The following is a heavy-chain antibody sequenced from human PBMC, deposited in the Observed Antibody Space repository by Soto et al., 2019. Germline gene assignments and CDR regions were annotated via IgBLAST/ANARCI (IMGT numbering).Heavy chain of an antibody. J-gene: IGHJ3*02. V-gene: IGHV3-23*01. Sequence: GGSLRLSCAASGFTFSSYAMSWVRQAPGTGLEWVSGISGSGGSTDYADSVKGRCTISRDNSKNTLYLQMNSLRAEDTAVYYCAKDPRTQTPFDIWGQGTRVTVAS. D-gene: IGHD2-15*01. CDR2: ISGSGGST. CDR3: AKDPRTQTPFDI. CDR1: GFTFSSYA.